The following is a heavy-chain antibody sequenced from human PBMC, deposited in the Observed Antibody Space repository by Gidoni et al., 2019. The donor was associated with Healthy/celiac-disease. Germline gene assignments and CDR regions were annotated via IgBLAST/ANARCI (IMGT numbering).Heavy chain of an antibody. D-gene: IGHD3-3*01. V-gene: IGHV3-23*01. CDR1: GFTFSSYA. CDR3: AKEGDYDFWSGSTFVDY. CDR2: ISGSGGST. Sequence: EVQLLESGGGLVQPWGSLRLSCAASGFTFSSYAMSWVRQAPGTGLGWVSAISGSGGSTYYADSVKGRFTISRDNSKNTLYLQMNSLRAEDTAVYYCAKEGDYDFWSGSTFVDYWGQGTLVTVSS. J-gene: IGHJ4*02.